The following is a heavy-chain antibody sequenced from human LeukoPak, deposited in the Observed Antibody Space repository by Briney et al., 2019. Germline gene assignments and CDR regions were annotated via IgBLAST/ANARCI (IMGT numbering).Heavy chain of an antibody. V-gene: IGHV4-38-2*02. CDR1: GYSISSGYY. CDR2: INHSGST. D-gene: IGHD3-3*01. J-gene: IGHJ5*02. Sequence: PSETLSLTCTVSGYSISSGYYWGWIRQPPGKGLEWIGEINHSGSTNYNPSLKSRVTISVDTSKNQFSLKLSSVTAADTAVYYCARTPYDFSWFDPWGQGTLVTVSS. CDR3: ARTPYDFSWFDP.